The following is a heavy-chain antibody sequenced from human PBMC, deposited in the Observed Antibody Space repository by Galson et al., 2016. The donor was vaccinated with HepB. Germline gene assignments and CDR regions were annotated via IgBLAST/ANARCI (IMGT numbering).Heavy chain of an antibody. D-gene: IGHD5-24*01. J-gene: IGHJ4*02. CDR3: AKEGDGYNSRDPWDS. CDR1: GFIFGDYT. Sequence: SLRLSCAGSGFIFGDYTMTWFRQAPGKGLEWVASILVRDLSTYYADSVKGRFTISRDNSKNTLYLQMNSLRAEDTAIYYCAKEGDGYNSRDPWDSWGQGTLVTVSP. V-gene: IGHV3-23*01. CDR2: ILVRDLST.